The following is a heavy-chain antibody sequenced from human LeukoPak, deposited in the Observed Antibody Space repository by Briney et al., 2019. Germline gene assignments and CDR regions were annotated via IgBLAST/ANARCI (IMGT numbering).Heavy chain of an antibody. CDR3: ARGHIGYGGNSGPYYYGMDV. CDR1: GFTFSSYA. D-gene: IGHD4-23*01. Sequence: GGSLRLSCAASGFTFSSYAMHWVRQAPGKGLEWVAVISYDGSNKYYADSVKGRFTISRDNSKNTLYLQMNSLRAEDTAVYYCARGHIGYGGNSGPYYYGMDVWGQGTTVTVSS. J-gene: IGHJ6*02. V-gene: IGHV3-30-3*01. CDR2: ISYDGSNK.